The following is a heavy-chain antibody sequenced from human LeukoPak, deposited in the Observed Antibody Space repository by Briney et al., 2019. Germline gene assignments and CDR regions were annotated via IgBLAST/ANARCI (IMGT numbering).Heavy chain of an antibody. V-gene: IGHV3-53*01. CDR1: GFTVSSNY. CDR3: ARAYSSSTALFDY. CDR2: IYSGGST. Sequence: GGSLRLSCAASGFTVSSNYMSWVRQAPGKGLEWVSVIYSGGSTYYADSVKGRFTISRDNSRNTLYLQMNSLRAEDTAVYYCARAYSSSTALFDYWGQGTLVTVSS. J-gene: IGHJ4*02. D-gene: IGHD6-6*01.